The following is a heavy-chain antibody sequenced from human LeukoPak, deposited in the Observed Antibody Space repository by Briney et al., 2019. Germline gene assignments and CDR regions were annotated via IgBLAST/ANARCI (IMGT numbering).Heavy chain of an antibody. V-gene: IGHV3-23*01. CDR2: ISVNAVGT. D-gene: IGHD6-19*01. CDR3: AKYGIVVAGKGLPDR. Sequence: QTGGSLRLSCAASGFIFSNYAMSWVRQAPGKGLEWVPSISVNAVGTYYADSVKGRFTISRDNSKNTLYLQMNSLRAEDTAVYYCAKYGIVVAGKGLPDRWGQGTLVTVSS. CDR1: GFIFSNYA. J-gene: IGHJ4*02.